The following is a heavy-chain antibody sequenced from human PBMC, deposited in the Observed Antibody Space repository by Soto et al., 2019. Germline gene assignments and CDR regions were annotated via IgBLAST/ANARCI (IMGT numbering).Heavy chain of an antibody. CDR3: ARYGTRGDW. CDR1: VFNFRMYE. D-gene: IGHD3-10*01. J-gene: IGHJ5*01. CDR2: ISSSGLTT. Sequence: PGGALRLCCQAPVFNFRMYEMHWVRKAPGKGLEWVSYISSSGLTTYYADFAEGRFTISRDNAKDSLYLQLNSLRVGDTAVYYCARYGTRGDWWGLGTQVTVSS. V-gene: IGHV3-48*03.